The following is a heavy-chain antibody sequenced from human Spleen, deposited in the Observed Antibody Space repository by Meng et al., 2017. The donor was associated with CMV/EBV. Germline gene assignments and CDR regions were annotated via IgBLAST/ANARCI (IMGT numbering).Heavy chain of an antibody. Sequence: GESLKISCAASGFTFSDYTMHWVRQAPGKGLEWVSLISWDGGSTYYADSVKGRFTISRDNSKNSLYLQMNGLRPEDTALFYCAKDIESGSFHPYYYYGMDVWGQGTTVTVSS. CDR2: ISWDGGST. D-gene: IGHD1-26*01. J-gene: IGHJ6*02. CDR1: GFTFSDYT. CDR3: AKDIESGSFHPYYYYGMDV. V-gene: IGHV3-43*01.